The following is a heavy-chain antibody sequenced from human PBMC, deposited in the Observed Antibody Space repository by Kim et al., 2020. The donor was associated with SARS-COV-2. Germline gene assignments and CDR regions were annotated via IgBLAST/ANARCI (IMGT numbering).Heavy chain of an antibody. CDR2: IYHTGNA. CDR1: GGSITSRYW. D-gene: IGHD6-13*01. Sequence: SETLSLTCAVSGGSITSRYWWTWVHQSPGSGLEWIGKIYHTGNANYNPSLKSRVTMSVDKSKNHFSLSLSSVTAADTAVYYCARHPFDGSTALDNWGQGTLVTVSS. J-gene: IGHJ4*02. V-gene: IGHV4-4*02. CDR3: ARHPFDGSTALDN.